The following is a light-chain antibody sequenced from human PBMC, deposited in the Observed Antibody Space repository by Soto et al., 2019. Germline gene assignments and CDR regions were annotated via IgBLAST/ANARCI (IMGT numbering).Light chain of an antibody. CDR1: NSDLGVYGY. CDR3: FSKISGFVYG. V-gene: IGLV2-14*01. Sequence: QSALAQPASVSGSFGQSITISCSGPNSDLGVYGYVSWYQHQPGEAPKLLIYDVNNRPSGISDRFSGSKSGDTASLTISGLQAEDEADYFCFSKISGFVYGFGTGTKVTVL. CDR2: DVN. J-gene: IGLJ1*01.